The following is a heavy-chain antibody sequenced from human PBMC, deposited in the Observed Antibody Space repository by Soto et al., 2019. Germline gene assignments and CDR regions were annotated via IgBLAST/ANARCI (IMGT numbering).Heavy chain of an antibody. Sequence: QITLKESGPPLVEPTQTLTLTCTYSGFSLRTTGVGVGWIRQPPGKALEWLGIIYWNDDKRYSPSLKNRFTLTGDIPESQVVLTMTNMDPVDTATYYCAHTWGLPFDYWGQGTLVIVSS. J-gene: IGHJ4*02. CDR1: GFSLRTTGVG. D-gene: IGHD3-16*01. CDR2: IYWNDDK. V-gene: IGHV2-5*01. CDR3: AHTWGLPFDY.